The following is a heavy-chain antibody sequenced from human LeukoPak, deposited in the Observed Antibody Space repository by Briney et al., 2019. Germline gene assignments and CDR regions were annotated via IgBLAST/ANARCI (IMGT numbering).Heavy chain of an antibody. CDR2: IYSGGST. V-gene: IGHV3-53*01. J-gene: IGHJ4*02. Sequence: GFLSLPCAAPGFSFSSNYMSWVRRAPGKGLEGVSVIYSGGSTYYEDSEKGRFTISRDNSKNTLYLQMNRLRAEDTAVYYCARMRSIAAAGRAGNFDYWGQGTLVTVSS. CDR3: ARMRSIAAAGRAGNFDY. CDR1: GFSFSSNY. D-gene: IGHD6-13*01.